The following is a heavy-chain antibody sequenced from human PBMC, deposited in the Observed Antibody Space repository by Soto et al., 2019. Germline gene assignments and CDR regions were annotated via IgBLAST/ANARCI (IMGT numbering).Heavy chain of an antibody. J-gene: IGHJ4*02. CDR2: ISYDGSNK. CDR3: ANTLRPYSSSWYYFDY. CDR1: GFTSSSYC. D-gene: IGHD6-13*01. Sequence: PGGSLILSCAASGFTSSSYCMHLVRQAPGKGLEWVAVISYDGSNKYYADSVKGRFTISRDNSKNTLYLQMNSLRAEDTAVYYCANTLRPYSSSWYYFDYWGQGTLVTVSS. V-gene: IGHV3-30*18.